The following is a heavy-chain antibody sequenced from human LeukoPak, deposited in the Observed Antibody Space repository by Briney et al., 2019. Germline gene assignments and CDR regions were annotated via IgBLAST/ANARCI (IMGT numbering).Heavy chain of an antibody. CDR1: GFTFSSYG. Sequence: PGGSLRLSCAASGFTFSSYGMHWVRQAPGKGLEWVAVIWYDGTNKYYADSVKGRFTISRDNSKNTVWLQMNSLRAEDTAIYYCARKEFSSSSATSGSFDIWGQGTKVTVSS. D-gene: IGHD6-6*01. CDR2: IWYDGTNK. V-gene: IGHV3-33*01. CDR3: ARKEFSSSSATSGSFDI. J-gene: IGHJ3*02.